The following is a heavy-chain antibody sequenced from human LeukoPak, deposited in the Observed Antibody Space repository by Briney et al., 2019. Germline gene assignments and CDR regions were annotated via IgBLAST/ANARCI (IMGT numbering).Heavy chain of an antibody. CDR2: ISGSGDNT. D-gene: IGHD6-19*01. Sequence: GGSLRLSYAASGFTFSSYAMSWVRQAPGKGLEWVSAISGSGDNTYYADSVKGRFTISRDNSKNTLYLQMNSLRADDTAVYYCANFERTVAGPYNWFDPWGQGTLVTVSS. J-gene: IGHJ5*02. CDR3: ANFERTVAGPYNWFDP. V-gene: IGHV3-23*01. CDR1: GFTFSSYA.